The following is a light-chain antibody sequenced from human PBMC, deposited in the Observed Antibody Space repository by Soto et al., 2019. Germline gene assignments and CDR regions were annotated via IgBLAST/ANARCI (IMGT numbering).Light chain of an antibody. CDR3: AAWDDSLSGGV. CDR1: SSDVGGYIY. J-gene: IGLJ1*01. CDR2: DVT. V-gene: IGLV2-11*01. Sequence: QSALTQPRSVSGSPGQSVTMSCTGTSSDVGGYIYVSWYQQDPGKAPKLMIYDVTERPSGVPDRFSGSKSGNTASLTISGLQAEDEADYYCAAWDDSLSGGVFGTGTKLTVL.